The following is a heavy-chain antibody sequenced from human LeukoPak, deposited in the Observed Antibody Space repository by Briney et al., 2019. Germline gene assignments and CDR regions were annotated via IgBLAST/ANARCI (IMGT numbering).Heavy chain of an antibody. Sequence: ASVKVSCKASGYTFTSYAMHWVRQAPGQRLEWMGWINAGNGNTKYSQKFQGRVTITADESTSTAYMELSSLRSEDTAVYYCARDYDSSGYYSVGAFDIWGQGTMVTVSS. CDR3: ARDYDSSGYYSVGAFDI. V-gene: IGHV1-3*01. J-gene: IGHJ3*02. D-gene: IGHD3-22*01. CDR1: GYTFTSYA. CDR2: INAGNGNT.